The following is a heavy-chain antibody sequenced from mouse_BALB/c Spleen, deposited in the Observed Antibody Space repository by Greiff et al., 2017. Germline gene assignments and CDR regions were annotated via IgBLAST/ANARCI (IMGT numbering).Heavy chain of an antibody. CDR1: GFTFTDYY. V-gene: IGHV7-3*02. CDR2: IRNKANGYTT. J-gene: IGHJ2*01. Sequence: EVKVVESGGGLVQPGGSLRLSCATSGFTFTDYYMSWVRQPPGKALEWLGFIRNKANGYTTEYSASVKGRFTISRDNSQSILYLQMNTLRAEDSATYYCARDIDNWGQGTTLTVSS. CDR3: ARDIDN.